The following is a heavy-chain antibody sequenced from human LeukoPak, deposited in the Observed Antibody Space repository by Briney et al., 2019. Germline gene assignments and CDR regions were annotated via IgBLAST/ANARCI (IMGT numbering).Heavy chain of an antibody. V-gene: IGHV3-7*01. CDR1: GFTFSSYW. J-gene: IGHJ4*02. CDR3: ARVGYCSSTSCWDQFDY. D-gene: IGHD2-2*01. CDR2: IKQDGSEK. Sequence: GGSLRLPCAASGFTFSSYWMSWVRQAPGKGLEWVANIKQDGSEKYYVDSVKGRFTISRDNAKNSLYLQMNSLRAEDTAVYYCARVGYCSSTSCWDQFDYWGQGTLVTVSS.